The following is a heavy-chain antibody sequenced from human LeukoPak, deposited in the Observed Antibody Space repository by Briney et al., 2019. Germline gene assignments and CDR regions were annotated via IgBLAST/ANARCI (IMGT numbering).Heavy chain of an antibody. J-gene: IGHJ5*02. V-gene: IGHV4-30-2*01. D-gene: IGHD3-22*01. CDR2: IYHSGST. Sequence: TSETLSLTCTVSGGSISSGGYYWSWIRQPPGKGLEWIGYIYHSGSTYYNPSLKSRVTISVDRSKNQFSLKLSSVTAADTAVYYCARGWGDYYDSGGTNWFDPWGQGTLVTVSS. CDR1: GGSISSGGYY. CDR3: ARGWGDYYDSGGTNWFDP.